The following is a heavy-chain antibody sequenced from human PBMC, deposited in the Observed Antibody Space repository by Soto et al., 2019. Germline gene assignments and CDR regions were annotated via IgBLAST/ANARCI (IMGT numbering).Heavy chain of an antibody. CDR3: ARGSIPNLSITPFGFDP. CDR2: ISSNGGST. Sequence: GGSLRLSCAASGFTFSSYAMHWVRQAPGKGLEYVSAISSNGGSTYYANSVKGRFTISRDNSKNTLYLQMGSLRAEDMAVYYCARGSIPNLSITPFGFDPWGQGTLVTVSS. V-gene: IGHV3-64*01. J-gene: IGHJ5*02. CDR1: GFTFSSYA. D-gene: IGHD3-16*01.